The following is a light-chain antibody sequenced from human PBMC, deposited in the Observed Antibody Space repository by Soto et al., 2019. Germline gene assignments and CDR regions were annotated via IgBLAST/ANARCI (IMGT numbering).Light chain of an antibody. Sequence: DILLTQSPSTLSLSLGERATLSCRASQSLRSRLLACYQQKAGQATRLLIYGVSMGARGVPVSFGGSGCGAVFILIISLLAADVSAVYYYQEYGSSGTFGQGTKVDIK. V-gene: IGKV3-20*01. J-gene: IGKJ1*01. CDR2: GVS. CDR1: QSLRSRL. CDR3: QEYGSSGT.